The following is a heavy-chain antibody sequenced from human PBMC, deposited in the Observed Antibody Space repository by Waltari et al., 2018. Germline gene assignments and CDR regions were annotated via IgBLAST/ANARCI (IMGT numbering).Heavy chain of an antibody. D-gene: IGHD5-18*01. V-gene: IGHV4-39*01. CDR1: GGSISSSSYY. CDR3: ARNVDSYGLFYYYYMDV. Sequence: QLQLQESGPGLVKPSETLSLTCTVSGGSISSSSYYWGWIRQPPGKGLEWIGSIYYSGSTYYNPSLKSRVTISVDTSKNQFSLKLSSVTAADTAVYYCARNVDSYGLFYYYYMDVWGKGTTVTVSS. CDR2: IYYSGST. J-gene: IGHJ6*03.